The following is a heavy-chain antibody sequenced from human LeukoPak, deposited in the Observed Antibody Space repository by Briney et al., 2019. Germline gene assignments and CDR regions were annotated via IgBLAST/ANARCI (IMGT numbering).Heavy chain of an antibody. D-gene: IGHD3-10*01. CDR3: AREGNTMVRGVPIYYYMDV. CDR2: MNPNSGTT. CDR1: GYTFTSYD. Sequence: ASVKVSCKASGYTFTSYDINWVRQATGQGLEWMGCMNPNSGTTGYAQKFQGRVTITRNTSISTVYMELSSLRSEDTAVYYCAREGNTMVRGVPIYYYMDVWGKGTTVTISS. J-gene: IGHJ6*03. V-gene: IGHV1-8*03.